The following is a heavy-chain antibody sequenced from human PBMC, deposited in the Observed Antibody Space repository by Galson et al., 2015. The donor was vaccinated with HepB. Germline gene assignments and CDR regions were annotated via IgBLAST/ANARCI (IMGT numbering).Heavy chain of an antibody. D-gene: IGHD2-2*01. CDR3: ARDWCGPTSCHDAFDI. CDR1: GFTFSSYA. J-gene: IGHJ3*02. V-gene: IGHV3-7*03. Sequence: SLRLSCAASGFTFSSYAMHWVRQSPGKGLEWVANIKQDGSEKYYVDSVKGRFIISRDNAKSSLYLQMNSLSAEDTAVYYCARDWCGPTSCHDAFDIWGQGTMVTVSS. CDR2: IKQDGSEK.